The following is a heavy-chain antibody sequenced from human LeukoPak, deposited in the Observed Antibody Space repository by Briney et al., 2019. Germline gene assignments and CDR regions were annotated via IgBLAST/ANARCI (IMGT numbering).Heavy chain of an antibody. V-gene: IGHV4-61*01. Sequence: PSETLSLTCTVSGGSVSSGSYYWSWIRQPPGKGLEWIRYIYYSGSTNYNPSLKSRVTISVDTSKNQFSLKLSSVTAADTAVYYCGSVATIRSGFDYWGQGTLVTVSS. J-gene: IGHJ4*02. CDR2: IYYSGST. D-gene: IGHD5-12*01. CDR1: GGSVSSGSYY. CDR3: GSVATIRSGFDY.